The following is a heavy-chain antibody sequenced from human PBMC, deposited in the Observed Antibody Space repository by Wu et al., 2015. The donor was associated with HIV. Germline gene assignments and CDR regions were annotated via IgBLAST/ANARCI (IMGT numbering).Heavy chain of an antibody. Sequence: QVHLVQFGGEVKKPGSSVKVTCKASGDGFTSYAVSWVRQAPGQGLEWMGGINPLFGTTKFAQKFQGRLTITTDELRTTAYMELSSLKSEDTAVYYCVRDQQWPPEYYHYYGMDVWGQGTTITVSS. D-gene: IGHD6-19*01. V-gene: IGHV1-69*05. CDR1: GDGFTSYA. J-gene: IGHJ6*02. CDR2: INPLFGTT. CDR3: VRDQQWPPEYYHYYGMDV.